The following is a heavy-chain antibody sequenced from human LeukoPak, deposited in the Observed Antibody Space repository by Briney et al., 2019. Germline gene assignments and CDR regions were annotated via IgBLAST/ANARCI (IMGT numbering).Heavy chain of an antibody. D-gene: IGHD4-17*01. CDR3: ARGLPHYGDYVWYFDH. V-gene: IGHV4-34*01. Sequence: SETLSLTCAVYGGSFSGYYWSWIRQPPGKGLEWIGEINHSGSTNYNPSLKSRVTISVDTSKSQFSLNLNSVTAADTAVYYCARGLPHYGDYVWYFDHWGQGTLVTVSS. J-gene: IGHJ4*02. CDR1: GGSFSGYY. CDR2: INHSGST.